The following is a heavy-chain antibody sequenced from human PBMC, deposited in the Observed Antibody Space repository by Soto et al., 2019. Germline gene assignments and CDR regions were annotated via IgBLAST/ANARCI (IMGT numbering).Heavy chain of an antibody. CDR3: ARDGWSGYSLDY. CDR2: IYYSGST. CDR1: GGSISSGDYY. D-gene: IGHD3-3*01. J-gene: IGHJ4*02. V-gene: IGHV4-30-4*01. Sequence: SETLSLTCTVSGGSISSGDYYWSWIRQPPGKGLEWIGYIYYSGSTYYNPSLKSRVTISVDTSKNQFSLKLSSVTAADTAVYYCARDGWSGYSLDYWGQGTLVTVSS.